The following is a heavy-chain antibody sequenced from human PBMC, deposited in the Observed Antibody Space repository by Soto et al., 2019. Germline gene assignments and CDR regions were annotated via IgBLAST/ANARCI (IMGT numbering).Heavy chain of an antibody. D-gene: IGHD6-13*01. CDR1: GYTFTSYA. V-gene: IGHV1-3*01. Sequence: ASVKVSCKASGYTFTSYAMHWVRQAPGQRLEWMGWINAGNGNTKYAQKLQGRVTMTTDTSKNTLFLQVNSLSEEDTAVYYCASWGGIASPAYDGSLAPYDYWGQGTLVTVSS. CDR3: ASWGGIASPAYDGSLAPYDY. CDR2: INAGNGNT. J-gene: IGHJ4*02.